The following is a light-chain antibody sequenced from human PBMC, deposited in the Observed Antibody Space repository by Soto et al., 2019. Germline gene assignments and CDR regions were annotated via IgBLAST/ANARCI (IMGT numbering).Light chain of an antibody. CDR3: QQCRNWPLT. V-gene: IGKV3-15*01. J-gene: IGKJ4*01. CDR1: QNVYNN. Sequence: EILMTQSPATLSASPGEGATLSCKASQNVYNNLAWYQQTPGQPPRLLIYDASTRATGISARFSGSGYGTEFTLTISSLQSEDFAVYFCQQCRNWPLTFGGGTKVEIK. CDR2: DAS.